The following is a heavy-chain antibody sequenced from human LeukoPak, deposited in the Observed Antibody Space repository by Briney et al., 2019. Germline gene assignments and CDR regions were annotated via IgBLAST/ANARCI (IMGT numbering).Heavy chain of an antibody. J-gene: IGHJ4*02. Sequence: SVKVSCKASGYTFTSYGISWVRQAPGQGLEWMGRIIPILGIANYAQKFQGRVTITADKSTSTAYMELSSLRSEDTAVYYCARATDGYSSSPGYWGQGTLVTVSS. V-gene: IGHV1-69*04. D-gene: IGHD6-13*01. CDR2: IIPILGIA. CDR1: GYTFTSYG. CDR3: ARATDGYSSSPGY.